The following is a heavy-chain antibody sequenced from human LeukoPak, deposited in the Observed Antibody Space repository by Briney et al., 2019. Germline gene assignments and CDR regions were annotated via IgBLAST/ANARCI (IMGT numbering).Heavy chain of an antibody. CDR3: ARDREGYCSGGSCLDYFDY. Sequence: SQTLSLTCTVSGGSISGGSYYWSWIRQPAGKGLEWIGRIYASGSTVYNPSLNSRVTISVDTSKNQFSLRLSSVTAPDTAVYYCARDREGYCSGGSCLDYFDYWGQGTLVTVSS. CDR1: GGSISGGSYY. J-gene: IGHJ4*02. V-gene: IGHV4-61*02. CDR2: IYASGST. D-gene: IGHD2-15*01.